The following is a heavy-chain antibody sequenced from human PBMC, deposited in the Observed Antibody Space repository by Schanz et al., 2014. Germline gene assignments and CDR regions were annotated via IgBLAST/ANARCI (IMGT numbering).Heavy chain of an antibody. V-gene: IGHV3-23*01. CDR1: GFTFSSYA. CDR3: AGPALWCGDNCFDP. CDR2: ISHDGYST. Sequence: EVQLLESGGGLVQPGGSLRLSCAASGFTFSSYAMSWVRQAPGKGLEWVSAISHDGYSTYYADSVKGRFTISRDNSKNTEYIQMNSLRAEDAAVYYCAGPALWCGDNCFDPWGQGTLVTVSS. D-gene: IGHD3-10*01. J-gene: IGHJ5*02.